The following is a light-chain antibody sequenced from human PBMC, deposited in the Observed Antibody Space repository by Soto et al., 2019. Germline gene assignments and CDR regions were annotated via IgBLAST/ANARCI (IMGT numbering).Light chain of an antibody. CDR3: QKLNNYPIT. CDR1: QGISSY. Sequence: DIQLTQSPSFLSASVGDRVTITCRASQGISSYLAWYQQKPGKAPKFLFYAASTLQSGVPSRFSGSGSGTEFTLTISRLQPEDFATYYCQKLNNYPITFGQGTRLEIK. V-gene: IGKV1-9*01. CDR2: AAS. J-gene: IGKJ5*01.